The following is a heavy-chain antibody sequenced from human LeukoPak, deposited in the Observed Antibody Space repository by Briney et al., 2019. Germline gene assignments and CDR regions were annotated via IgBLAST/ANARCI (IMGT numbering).Heavy chain of an antibody. CDR3: ARSARYCTNGVCQESYYYYYGMDV. V-gene: IGHV4-59*08. CDR2: IYYSGST. J-gene: IGHJ6*02. Sequence: PSETLSLTCTVSGVSIGSYYWSWIRQPPGKGLEWIGYIYYSGSTNYNPSLKSRVTISVDTSKNQFSLKLSSVTAADTAVYYCARSARYCTNGVCQESYYYYYGMDVWGQGTTVTVSS. D-gene: IGHD2-8*01. CDR1: GVSIGSYY.